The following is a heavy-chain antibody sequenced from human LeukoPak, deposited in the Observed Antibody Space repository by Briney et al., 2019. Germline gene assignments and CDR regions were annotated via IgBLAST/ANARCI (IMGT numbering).Heavy chain of an antibody. V-gene: IGHV1-46*01. CDR3: ASRIRYCSGGSCYSGFDY. CDR2: INTSGGSP. CDR1: GYTFTSYY. J-gene: IGHJ4*02. Sequence: ASVKVSCKASGYTFTSYYMHWVRQAPGQGLEWMGTINTSGGSPSSAQKFQGRVTMTRDTSTSTVYMELSSLRSEDTAVYYCASRIRYCSGGSCYSGFDYWGQGTLVSVSS. D-gene: IGHD2-15*01.